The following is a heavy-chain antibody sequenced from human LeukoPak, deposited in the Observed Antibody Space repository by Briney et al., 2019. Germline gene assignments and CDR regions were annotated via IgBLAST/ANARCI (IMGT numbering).Heavy chain of an antibody. J-gene: IGHJ4*02. D-gene: IGHD6-19*01. CDR3: ARREWDSSAWYYFDY. V-gene: IGHV4-59*08. Sequence: SETLSLTCTVSGGSISPNYWSWIRQFPGKGLEWIGFIYSDGRTDYSPSLKSRVTISVDTSNNQFSLKLTSVTATDTAVYYCARREWDSSAWYYFDYWGQGTLVTVSS. CDR1: GGSISPNY. CDR2: IYSDGRT.